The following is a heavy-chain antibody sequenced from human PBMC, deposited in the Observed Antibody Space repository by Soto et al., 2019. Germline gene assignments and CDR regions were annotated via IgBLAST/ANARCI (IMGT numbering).Heavy chain of an antibody. V-gene: IGHV3-30-3*01. D-gene: IGHD6-13*01. J-gene: IGHJ4*02. CDR2: ISYDGSNK. CDR1: GFTFSSYA. CDR3: ARALGVAAAIGFDY. Sequence: PGGSLRLSCAASGFTFSSYAMHWVRQAPGKGLEWVAVISYDGSNKYYADSVKGRFTISRDNSKNTLYLQMNSLRAEDTAVYYCARALGVAAAIGFDYWGQGTLVTVYS.